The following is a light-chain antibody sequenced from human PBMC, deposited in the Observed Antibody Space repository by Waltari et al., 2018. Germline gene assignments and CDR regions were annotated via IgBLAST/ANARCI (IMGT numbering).Light chain of an antibody. CDR3: QQYFFTPYT. J-gene: IGKJ2*01. CDR1: QGISNS. CDR2: VAS. Sequence: DIQLTQSPSSLSASVGDRVTITCRASQGISNSSAWYQQKQGKAPKLLLSVASRLQSGVPSRFTGSGSGTDYTLTISSLQPEDFATYYCQQYFFTPYTFGQGTKLEI. V-gene: IGKV1-NL1*01.